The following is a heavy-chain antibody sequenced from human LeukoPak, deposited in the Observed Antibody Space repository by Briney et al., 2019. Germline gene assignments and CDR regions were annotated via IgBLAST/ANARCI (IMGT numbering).Heavy chain of an antibody. D-gene: IGHD3-16*01. CDR3: ARDGGYRYYYYYGMDV. CDR1: GGTFSSYA. Sequence: ASVTVSCKASGGTFSSYAISWVRQAPGQGLEWMGGIIPIFGIANYAQKFQGRVTITADKSTSTAYMELSSLRSEDTAVYYCARDGGYRYYYYYGMDVWGQGTTVTVSS. CDR2: IIPIFGIA. V-gene: IGHV1-69*10. J-gene: IGHJ6*02.